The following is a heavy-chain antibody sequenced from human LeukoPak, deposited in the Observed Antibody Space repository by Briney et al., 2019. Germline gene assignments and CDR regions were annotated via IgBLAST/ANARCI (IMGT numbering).Heavy chain of an antibody. V-gene: IGHV3-33*01. Sequence: PGRSLRLSCAASGFTFSSYGMHWVRQAPGKGLEWVAVIWYDGINKYYADSVKGRFTISRDNSKNTLYLQMNGLRAEDTAVYYCARAPLLNYFDYWGQGTLVTVSS. J-gene: IGHJ4*02. CDR1: GFTFSSYG. CDR2: IWYDGINK. CDR3: ARAPLLNYFDY.